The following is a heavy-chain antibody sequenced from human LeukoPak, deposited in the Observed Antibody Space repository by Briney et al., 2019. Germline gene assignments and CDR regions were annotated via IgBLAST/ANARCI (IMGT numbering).Heavy chain of an antibody. CDR3: VSGGDIVVVPAAFRY. CDR1: GFTFSSYG. V-gene: IGHV3-30*02. D-gene: IGHD2-2*01. Sequence: GGSLRLSCAASGFTFSSYGMHWVRQAPGKGLEWVAFIRYDGSNKYYADSVKGRFTISRDNSKNTLYLQMNSLRAEDTAVYYCVSGGDIVVVPAAFRYRGQGTLVTVSS. J-gene: IGHJ4*02. CDR2: IRYDGSNK.